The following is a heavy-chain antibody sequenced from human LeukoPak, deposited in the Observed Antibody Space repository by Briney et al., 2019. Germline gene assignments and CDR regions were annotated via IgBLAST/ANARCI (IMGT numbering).Heavy chain of an antibody. Sequence: ASVKVSCKASGYTFFSYGISWVRQAPGQGLEWMGWISGYNGNTHCAQKVQGRVTMTTDTSTTTAYMELRSLRSDDTAVYYCARDARSGSYFYDYWGQGTLVTVSS. CDR1: GYTFFSYG. D-gene: IGHD1-26*01. J-gene: IGHJ4*02. CDR2: ISGYNGNT. CDR3: ARDARSGSYFYDY. V-gene: IGHV1-18*01.